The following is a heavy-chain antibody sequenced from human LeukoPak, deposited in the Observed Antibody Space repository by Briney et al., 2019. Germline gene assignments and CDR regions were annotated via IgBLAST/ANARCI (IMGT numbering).Heavy chain of an antibody. CDR2: ISSHGGST. V-gene: IGHV3-64D*09. D-gene: IGHD2-15*01. J-gene: IGHJ4*02. Sequence: PGRSQRLSRSACRYPLRRYAMHWAPQAPAKGLEYVSAISSHGGSTFYTDSAKDRLSISRDNSKNTLYLQMSSLRAEDTAVYYCVKDRGYCSGGSCYAGFNYYFDYWGQGTLVTVCS. CDR3: VKDRGYCSGGSCYAGFNYYFDY. CDR1: RYPLRRYA.